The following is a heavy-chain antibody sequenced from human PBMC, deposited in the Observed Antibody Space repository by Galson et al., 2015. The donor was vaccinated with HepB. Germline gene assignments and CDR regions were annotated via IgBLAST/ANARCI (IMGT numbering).Heavy chain of an antibody. Sequence: SLRLSCAASGFTFSSYAMTWVRQAPGKGLEWVSAISGSGGNTYYADSVKGRFTISRDNSKNTLYLQMNSLRAEDTAVYYCATLAGGNGWDPIAYWGQGTLVTVSS. CDR1: GFTFSSYA. CDR2: ISGSGGNT. J-gene: IGHJ4*02. V-gene: IGHV3-23*01. CDR3: ATLAGGNGWDPIAY. D-gene: IGHD6-19*01.